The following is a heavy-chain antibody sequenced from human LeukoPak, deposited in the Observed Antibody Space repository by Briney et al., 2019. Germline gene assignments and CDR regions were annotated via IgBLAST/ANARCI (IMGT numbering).Heavy chain of an antibody. D-gene: IGHD5-18*01. V-gene: IGHV3-7*01. CDR2: IKEDGSEK. Sequence: GGSLRLSCAASGFTFSDYYMGWIRQAPGKGLEWVANIKEDGSEKYYADSMEGRFSITRDNAKESVYLRINSLRAEDTAVYYCARDAAYGYDRFDYWGQGTQVTVSS. CDR3: ARDAAYGYDRFDY. J-gene: IGHJ4*02. CDR1: GFTFSDYY.